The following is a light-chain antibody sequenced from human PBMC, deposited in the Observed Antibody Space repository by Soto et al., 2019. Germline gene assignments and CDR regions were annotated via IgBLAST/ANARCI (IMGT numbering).Light chain of an antibody. V-gene: IGLV1-44*01. Sequence: QSVLTQPPSASGAPGQRVTISCSGSSSNIGSNTVNWYQQLPGTAPKLLIYHNDQRPSGVPDRLSGSKSGTSASLAISGLQSEDEADYYCAAWDDSLNGLWVFGGGTKLTVL. J-gene: IGLJ3*02. CDR3: AAWDDSLNGLWV. CDR1: SSNIGSNT. CDR2: HND.